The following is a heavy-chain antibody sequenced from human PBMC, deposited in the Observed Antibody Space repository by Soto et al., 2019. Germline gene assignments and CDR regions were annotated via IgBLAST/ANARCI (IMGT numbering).Heavy chain of an antibody. CDR3: ARASASYSYNGMDV. CDR2: IIPKNGYT. J-gene: IGHJ6*02. CDR1: GDSLTDFY. Sequence: XSVKVACKASGDSLTDFYIVWVRQAPGQGLEWMGGIIPKNGYTRYAENFQGRVTMTRDKSISTVYMELGRPRSDDTAVYYCARASASYSYNGMDVWGQGTTVTVSS. V-gene: IGHV1-2*02. D-gene: IGHD6-19*01.